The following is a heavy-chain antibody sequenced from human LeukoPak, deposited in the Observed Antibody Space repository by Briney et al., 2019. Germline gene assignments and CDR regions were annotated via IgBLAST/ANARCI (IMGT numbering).Heavy chain of an antibody. V-gene: IGHV3-21*01. CDR2: ISSSSSYI. D-gene: IGHD3-22*01. CDR3: AGEIVAPFQNYYGMDV. CDR1: GFTFSSYS. Sequence: GGSLRLSCAASGFTFSSYSMNWVRQAPGKGLEWVSSISSSSSYIYYADSVKGRFTISRDNAKNSLYLQMNSLRAEDTAVYYCAGEIVAPFQNYYGMDVWGQGTTVTVSS. J-gene: IGHJ6*02.